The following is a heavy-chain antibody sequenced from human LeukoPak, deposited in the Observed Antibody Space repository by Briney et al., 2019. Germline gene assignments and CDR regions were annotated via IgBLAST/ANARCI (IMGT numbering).Heavy chain of an antibody. D-gene: IGHD3-22*01. J-gene: IGHJ4*02. CDR3: ARYYYDSSGYPYAVGATSYPIDY. V-gene: IGHV4-39*01. CDR2: IYYSGST. CDR1: GGSISSSSYY. Sequence: SETLSLTCTVSGGSISSSSYYWGWIRQPPGKGLEWIGSIYYSGSTYYNPSLKSRVTISVDTSKNQFSLKLSSVTAAATAVYCCARYYYDSSGYPYAVGATSYPIDYWGQGTLVTVSS.